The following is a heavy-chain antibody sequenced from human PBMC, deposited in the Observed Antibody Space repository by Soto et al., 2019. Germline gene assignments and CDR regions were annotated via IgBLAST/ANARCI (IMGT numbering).Heavy chain of an antibody. J-gene: IGHJ4*02. CDR3: AKELVKASHWPAD. V-gene: IGHV3-30*18. CDR1: GFNFSSYG. Sequence: HVQLVESGGGVVQPGRSLRLSCAVSGFNFSSYGMHWVRQAPGKGLEWVAVISYDGSHKASADSVKGRFAISRDKSKNTLFLQMNRLRVEDTGVYYCAKELVKASHWPADWGQGTLVTVSS. CDR2: ISYDGSHK.